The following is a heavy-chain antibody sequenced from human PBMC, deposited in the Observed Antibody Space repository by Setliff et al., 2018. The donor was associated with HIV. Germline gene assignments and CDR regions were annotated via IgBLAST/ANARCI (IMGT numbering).Heavy chain of an antibody. CDR2: ISAYNGNT. D-gene: IGHD3-22*01. CDR3: AREDVVGGGASSGYHRGIDAFDI. V-gene: IGHV1-18*01. CDR1: GYIFTTYG. J-gene: IGHJ3*02. Sequence: ASVKVSCKASGYIFTTYGLSWVRQAPGQGLEWVGWISAYNGNTHETQKLQGRVTMTTDTSTSTAYMELRSLRSDDTAVYYCAREDVVGGGASSGYHRGIDAFDIWGQGTMVTVSS.